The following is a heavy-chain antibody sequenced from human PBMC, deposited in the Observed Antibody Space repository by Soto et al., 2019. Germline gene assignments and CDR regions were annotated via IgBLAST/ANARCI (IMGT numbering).Heavy chain of an antibody. CDR3: ARGWSVTAPGGANYFYYGMDV. CDR1: GYTFTTYG. J-gene: IGHJ6*02. V-gene: IGHV1-18*01. CDR2: TSVYNGKT. Sequence: ASVKVSCKASGYTFTTYGISWVRQAPGQGLEWMGWTSVYNGKTNYAQNLQGRVTMTTDTSTSTAYMELRSLRADDTAVYYCARGWSVTAPGGANYFYYGMDVWGQGTTVTVSS. D-gene: IGHD4-4*01.